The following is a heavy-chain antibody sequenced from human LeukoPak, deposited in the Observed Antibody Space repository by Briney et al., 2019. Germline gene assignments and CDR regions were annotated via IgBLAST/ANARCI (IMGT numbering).Heavy chain of an antibody. J-gene: IGHJ4*02. CDR1: GFTFSSYA. D-gene: IGHD3-3*01. V-gene: IGHV3-23*01. CDR2: ISGSGGST. CDR3: AKVNTSGYAIDY. Sequence: PGGSLRLSCAASGFTFSSYAMSWVRQAPGKGLEWDSAISGSGGSTYYADSVKGRFTISRDNSKNTLYLQMNSLRAEDTAVYYCAKVNTSGYAIDYWGQGTLVTVSS.